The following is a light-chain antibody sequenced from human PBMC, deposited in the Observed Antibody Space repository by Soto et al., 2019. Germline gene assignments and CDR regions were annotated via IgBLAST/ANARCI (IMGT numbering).Light chain of an antibody. CDR1: QSVSNNY. CDR2: GAS. V-gene: IGKV3-20*01. CDR3: RPYGSSGT. Sequence: EGVLTQSPGTLSLSPGERATLSCRASQSVSNNYLAWYQQKPGQAPRLLIYGASNRATGIPDRFRGSGSGADFTLTINRLEPEYFAVYYFRPYGSSGTFCRVSKVEIK. J-gene: IGKJ1*01.